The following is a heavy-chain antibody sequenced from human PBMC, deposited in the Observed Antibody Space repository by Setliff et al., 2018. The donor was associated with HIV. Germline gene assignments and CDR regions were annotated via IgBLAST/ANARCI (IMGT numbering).Heavy chain of an antibody. J-gene: IGHJ1*01. CDR2: INPDSGAT. V-gene: IGHV1-2*02. CDR3: TRVSGWTDH. D-gene: IGHD6-19*01. CDR1: GYTFTAYY. Sequence: ASVKVSCKSSGYTFTAYYIHWVRQARGQGLEWMGWINPDSGATKYAEKFEGRVSLTRGTSINTVYMELSSLRSDDTAVYFCTRVSGWTDHWGQGTQVTVSS.